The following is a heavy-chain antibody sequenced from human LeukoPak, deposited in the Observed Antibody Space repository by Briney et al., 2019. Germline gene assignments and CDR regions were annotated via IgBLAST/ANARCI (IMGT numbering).Heavy chain of an antibody. D-gene: IGHD3-10*01. CDR1: GYTFTSYG. CDR2: ISAYNGNT. J-gene: IGHJ5*02. Sequence: ASVKVSCKASGYTFTSYGISWVRQDPGQGLEWMGWISAYNGNTNYAQKLQGRVTMTTDTSTSTAYMELRSLRSDDTAVYYCARVPMVRGVIRDNWFDPWGQGTLVTVSS. V-gene: IGHV1-18*04. CDR3: ARVPMVRGVIRDNWFDP.